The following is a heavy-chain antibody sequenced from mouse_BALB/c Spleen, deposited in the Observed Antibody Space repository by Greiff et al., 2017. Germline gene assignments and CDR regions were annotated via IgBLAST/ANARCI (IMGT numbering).Heavy chain of an antibody. D-gene: IGHD1-1*01. V-gene: IGHV2-9*02. CDR2: IWAGGST. Sequence: VQLVESGPGLVAPSQSLSITCTVSGFSLTSYGVHWVRQPPGKGLEWLGVIWAGGSTNYNSALMSRLSISKDNSKSQVFLKMNSLQTDDTAMYYCARAPLRYWYFDVWGAGTTVTVSS. CDR3: ARAPLRYWYFDV. CDR1: GFSLTSYG. J-gene: IGHJ1*01.